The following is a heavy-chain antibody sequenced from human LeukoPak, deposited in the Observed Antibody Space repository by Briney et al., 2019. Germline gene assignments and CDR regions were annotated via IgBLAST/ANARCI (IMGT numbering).Heavy chain of an antibody. J-gene: IGHJ4*02. CDR2: ITHSGHT. CDR1: GASLSGNY. D-gene: IGHD5-18*01. Sequence: AETLCPTCAVLGASLSGNYWSWIGQPPGKGRDWIVEITHSGHTNYNPSLQSPVTISVDKSKNQFSLKLSCVTAADTAVYYCPRRGYSCGRAFDYWGQGTLVTVSS. CDR3: PRRGYSCGRAFDY. V-gene: IGHV4-34*01.